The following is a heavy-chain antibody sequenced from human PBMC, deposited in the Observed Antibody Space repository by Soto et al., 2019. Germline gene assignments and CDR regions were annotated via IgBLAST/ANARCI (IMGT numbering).Heavy chain of an antibody. CDR1: GGSFSGYY. V-gene: IGHV4-34*01. J-gene: IGHJ5*02. CDR2: INHSGST. D-gene: IGHD6-6*01. CDR3: ARGGVSENWFDP. Sequence: SETLSLTCAVYGGSFSGYYWSWIRQPPGKGLEWIGEINHSGSTNYNPSLKSRVTISVDTSKNQFSLKLSSVTAADTAVYYCARGGVSENWFDPWGQGTLVTV.